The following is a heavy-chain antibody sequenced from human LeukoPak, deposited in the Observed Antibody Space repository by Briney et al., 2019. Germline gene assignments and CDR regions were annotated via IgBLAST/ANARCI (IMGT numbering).Heavy chain of an antibody. CDR2: ISAYNGNT. V-gene: IGHV1-18*01. D-gene: IGHD1-26*01. J-gene: IGHJ4*02. Sequence: GASVKVSCKASGYTFTSYGFIWVRQAPGQGLEWMGWISAYNGNTNYAQNFQGRVTMTTDTPTSTAYMESGSLRSDDTAVYYCARDRLSGSYYPQGDYWGQGTLVTVSS. CDR3: ARDRLSGSYYPQGDY. CDR1: GYTFTSYG.